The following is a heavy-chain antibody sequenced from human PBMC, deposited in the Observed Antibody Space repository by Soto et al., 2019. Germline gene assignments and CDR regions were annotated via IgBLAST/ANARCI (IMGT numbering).Heavy chain of an antibody. CDR3: AIQGGYSNGYDY. J-gene: IGHJ4*02. CDR2: IIPIFGTA. Sequence: ASVNVSCKASGGTFSSYAISWVRQAPGQGLEWMGGIIPIFGTANYAQKFQGRVTITADESTSTAYMELSSLRSEDTAVYYCAIQGGYSNGYDYWGQGTLVTVSS. CDR1: GGTFSSYA. D-gene: IGHD5-18*01. V-gene: IGHV1-69*13.